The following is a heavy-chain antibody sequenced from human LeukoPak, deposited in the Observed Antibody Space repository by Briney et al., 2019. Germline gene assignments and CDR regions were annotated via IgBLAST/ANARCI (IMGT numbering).Heavy chain of an antibody. CDR1: GGSISSYY. V-gene: IGHV4-59*01. CDR3: VRSWSGYYPNDS. CDR2: IYYSGST. Sequence: SETLSLTCTVSGGSISSYYWSWIRQPPGKGLEWIGYIYYSGSTNYNPSLKSRVTISLDTSKNQFSLKLSSVTAADTAVYYCVRSWSGYYPNDSWGQGTLVTVSS. J-gene: IGHJ4*02. D-gene: IGHD3-3*01.